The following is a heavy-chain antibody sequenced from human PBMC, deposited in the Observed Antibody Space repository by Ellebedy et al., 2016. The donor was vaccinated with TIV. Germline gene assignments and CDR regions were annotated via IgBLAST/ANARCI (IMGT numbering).Heavy chain of an antibody. CDR1: GYNFPLYW. CDR2: IDAGDSRA. D-gene: IGHD7-27*01. Sequence: GESLKISXATSGYNFPLYWITWVRQMPGKGLEWLGRIDAGDSRAHYSPSFQGHITISTDKSTRIAYLKWSSLRASDTAMYYCARHELGENAAFDYWGQGTQVTVSS. J-gene: IGHJ4*02. CDR3: ARHELGENAAFDY. V-gene: IGHV5-10-1*01.